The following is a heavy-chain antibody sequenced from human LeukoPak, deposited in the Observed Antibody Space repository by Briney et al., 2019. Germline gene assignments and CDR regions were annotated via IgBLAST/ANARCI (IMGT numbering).Heavy chain of an antibody. CDR2: ISYDGSNK. CDR1: GFTFSSYG. D-gene: IGHD6-19*01. J-gene: IGHJ4*02. V-gene: IGHV3-30*03. Sequence: GGSLRLSCAASGFTFSSYGMHWVRQAPGKGLEWVAVISYDGSNKYYADSVKGRFTISRDNSKNTLYLQMNSLRAEDTAVYYCAVIAVAGTGFDYWGQGTLVTVSS. CDR3: AVIAVAGTGFDY.